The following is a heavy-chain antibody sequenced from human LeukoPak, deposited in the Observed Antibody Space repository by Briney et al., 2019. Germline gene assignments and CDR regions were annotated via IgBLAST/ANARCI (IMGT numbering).Heavy chain of an antibody. J-gene: IGHJ4*02. D-gene: IGHD1-26*01. CDR2: INSDGRST. CDR1: GFTFSGYW. CDR3: ARVRVGTTYFDY. Sequence: GGSLRLSCAATGFTFSGYWMHWVRQAPGEGLVWVSRINSDGRSTSYADSMKGRFTISRDNANNTLYLQMNTLGAEDTAVYYCARVRVGTTYFDYWGQGTLVTVSS. V-gene: IGHV3-74*01.